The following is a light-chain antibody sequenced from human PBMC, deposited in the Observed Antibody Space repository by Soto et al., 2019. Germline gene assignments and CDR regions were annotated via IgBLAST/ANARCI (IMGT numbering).Light chain of an antibody. Sequence: DIQMTQSPSSLSASVGDRVTITCRASQSISSYLNWYQQKPEKASKLLIYAASSLQSGVPSRFSGSGSGTDFTLTISSLQPEDFATYYCQQSYSTPRTFGQGTKVEIK. CDR3: QQSYSTPRT. CDR2: AAS. J-gene: IGKJ1*01. V-gene: IGKV1-39*01. CDR1: QSISSY.